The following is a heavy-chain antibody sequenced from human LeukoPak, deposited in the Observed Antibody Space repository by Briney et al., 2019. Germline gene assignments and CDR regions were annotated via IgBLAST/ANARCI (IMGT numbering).Heavy chain of an antibody. V-gene: IGHV1-3*03. J-gene: IGHJ2*01. CDR2: INAGNGNT. CDR3: ARVSSSWYQDWYFDL. CDR1: GYTFTSYA. D-gene: IGHD6-13*01. Sequence: ASVKVSCKASGYTFTSYAMHWVRQAPGQRLEWMGWINAGNGNTKYSQEFQGRVTITRDTSASTAYMELSSVTAADTAVYYCARVSSSWYQDWYFDLWGRGTLVTVSS.